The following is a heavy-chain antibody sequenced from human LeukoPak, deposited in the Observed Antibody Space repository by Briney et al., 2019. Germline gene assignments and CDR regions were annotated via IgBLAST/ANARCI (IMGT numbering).Heavy chain of an antibody. CDR3: ARGATISETGYFDF. J-gene: IGHJ4*03. V-gene: IGHV4-34*01. CDR1: GFTFSAYW. Sequence: PGGSLRLSCAASGFTFSAYWMHWVRQSPGKGLEWIAEIDHRGDTNYNPSVKSRVTISVDTSKNQFSLKVRSLSAADTAVYYCARGATISETGYFDFWGQGTLVTVSS. CDR2: IDHRGDT. D-gene: IGHD5-24*01.